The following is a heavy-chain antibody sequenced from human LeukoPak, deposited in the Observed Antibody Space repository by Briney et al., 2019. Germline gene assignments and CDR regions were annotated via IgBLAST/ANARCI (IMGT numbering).Heavy chain of an antibody. CDR2: IYSGGST. CDR1: GFTVSSNY. CDR3: ARSLDTAMDPSAFDI. D-gene: IGHD5-18*01. J-gene: IGHJ3*02. V-gene: IGHV3-53*01. Sequence: GGSLRLSCAASGFTVSSNYMSWVRQAPGKGLEWVSVIYSGGSTYYADSVNGRFTISRDNSKNTLYLQMNSLRAEDTAVYYCARSLDTAMDPSAFDIWGQGKMVTVSS.